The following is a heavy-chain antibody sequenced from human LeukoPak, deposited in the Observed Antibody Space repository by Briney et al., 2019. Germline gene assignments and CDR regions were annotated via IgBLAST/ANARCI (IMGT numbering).Heavy chain of an antibody. CDR1: GYSFTTSW. J-gene: IGHJ4*02. CDR2: IYPGDSET. CDR3: AKISGSYYSGYFDF. Sequence: GESLKISCKGSGYSFTTSWIGWVRQMPGKGLEWVGIIYPGDSETRYSPSFQGQVSIPADKSISTAYLQWSSLKASDTAIYFCAKISGSYYSGYFDFWGQGALVTGSS. D-gene: IGHD3-10*01. V-gene: IGHV5-51*01.